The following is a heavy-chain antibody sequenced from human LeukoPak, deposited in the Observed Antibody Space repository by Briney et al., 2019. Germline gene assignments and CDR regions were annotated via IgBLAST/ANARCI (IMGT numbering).Heavy chain of an antibody. CDR2: IKSKTDGGTT. CDR3: TTFASSGAY. J-gene: IGHJ4*02. D-gene: IGHD3-22*01. Sequence: GGSLRLSCAASGFTFSKALMQWVRQSPGKGLEWVGRIKSKTDGGTTDYAAPVEGRFIISRDDSKNTVYLQMNSLKTEDTAVYYCTTFASSGAYWGQGTLVTVSS. CDR1: GFTFSKAL. V-gene: IGHV3-15*01.